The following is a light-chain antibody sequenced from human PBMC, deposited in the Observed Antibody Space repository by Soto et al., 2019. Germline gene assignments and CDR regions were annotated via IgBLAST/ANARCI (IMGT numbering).Light chain of an antibody. CDR2: GAS. J-gene: IGKJ1*01. CDR3: QQYGSSRT. V-gene: IGKV3-20*01. CDR1: QNVGSTN. Sequence: EIVLTQFPGTLSLSPGERATLSCRASQNVGSTNLAWYQQKPGQAPRLLIYGASSRATGIADRFSGGGSGTDFTLTISRLEPEAFAVYYCQQYGSSRTFGQGTKVEIK.